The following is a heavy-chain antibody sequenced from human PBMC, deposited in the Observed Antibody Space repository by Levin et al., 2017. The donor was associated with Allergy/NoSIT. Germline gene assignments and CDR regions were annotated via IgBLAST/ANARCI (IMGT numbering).Heavy chain of an antibody. V-gene: IGHV4-34*01. Sequence: SQTLSLTCAVYGGSFSGYYWSWIRQPPGKGLEWIGEINHSGSTNYNPSLKSRVTISVDTSKNQFSLKLSSVTAADTAVYYCASNSYELYGSGSYSFDPWGQGTLVTVSS. CDR1: GGSFSGYY. CDR2: INHSGST. CDR3: ASNSYELYGSGSYSFDP. J-gene: IGHJ5*02. D-gene: IGHD3-10*01.